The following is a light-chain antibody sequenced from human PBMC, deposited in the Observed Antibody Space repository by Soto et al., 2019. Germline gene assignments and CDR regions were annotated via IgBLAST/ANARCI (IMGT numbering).Light chain of an antibody. J-gene: IGKJ1*01. CDR2: AAS. CDR3: QQYNSNWT. CDR1: QSVSNN. Sequence: EIVMTQSPATLSVSPGERATLSFRASQSVSNNLHWYQQKPGKAPRLLIYAASTMHPGVPSRFTGSGSGTDFALTISSLQSEDFATYYCQQYNSNWTFGQGTKVDIK. V-gene: IGKV3-15*01.